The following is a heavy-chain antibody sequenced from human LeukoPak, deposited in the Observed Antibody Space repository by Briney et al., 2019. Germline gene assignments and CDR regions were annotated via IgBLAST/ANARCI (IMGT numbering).Heavy chain of an antibody. D-gene: IGHD2-15*01. J-gene: IGHJ4*02. CDR1: GFTFRNSA. V-gene: IGHV3-23*01. CDR3: ARGAASDY. CDR2: FTGGDGSA. Sequence: PGGSLRLSCAASGFTFRNSAMSWVRQAPGKGLEWVSTFTGGDGSAYYADSVKGRFTISRDNSKNTLYLQMNSLRAEDTALYYCARGAASDYWGQGTLVTVSS.